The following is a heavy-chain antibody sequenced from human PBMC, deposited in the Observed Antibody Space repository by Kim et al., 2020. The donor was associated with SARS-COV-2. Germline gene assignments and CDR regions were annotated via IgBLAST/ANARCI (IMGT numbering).Heavy chain of an antibody. J-gene: IGHJ6*02. Sequence: RVTISVDTSKNQFSLNLSSVTAADTAVYYCARGLWFGELLNYCYYGMDVWGQGTTVTVSS. D-gene: IGHD3-10*01. CDR3: ARGLWFGELLNYCYYGMDV. V-gene: IGHV4-34*01.